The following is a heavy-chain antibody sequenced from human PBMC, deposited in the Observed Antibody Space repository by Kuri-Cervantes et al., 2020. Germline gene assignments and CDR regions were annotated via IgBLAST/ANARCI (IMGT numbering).Heavy chain of an antibody. Sequence: AAVKVSCKASGYTFTSYGISWVRQAPGQGREWMGWIIAYNGNTNYAQKLQGRVTMTTDTSTSTAYMELRSLRSDDTAVYYCEREDVELLPFDYWGQGALVTVSS. CDR3: EREDVELLPFDY. CDR2: IIAYNGNT. CDR1: GYTFTSYG. D-gene: IGHD1-26*01. J-gene: IGHJ4*02. V-gene: IGHV1-18*01.